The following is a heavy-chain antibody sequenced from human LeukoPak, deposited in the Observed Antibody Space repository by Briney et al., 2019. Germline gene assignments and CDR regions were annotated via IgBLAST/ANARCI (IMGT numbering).Heavy chain of an antibody. CDR1: GGSISSYY. CDR2: IYTSGST. J-gene: IGHJ6*03. CDR3: ARLVDPMGDYYMDV. D-gene: IGHD1-26*01. V-gene: IGHV4-4*09. Sequence: RSETLSLICTVSGGSISSYYWSWIRQPPGKGLEWIGYIYTSGSTNYNPSLKSRVTISVDTSKNQFSLKLSSVTAADTAVYYCARLVDPMGDYYMDVWGKGTTVTVSS.